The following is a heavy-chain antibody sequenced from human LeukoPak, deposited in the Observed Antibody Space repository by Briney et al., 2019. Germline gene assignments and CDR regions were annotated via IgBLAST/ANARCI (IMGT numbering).Heavy chain of an antibody. J-gene: IGHJ4*02. V-gene: IGHV1-2*04. Sequence: ASVKVSCKASGYTFTGYYMHWVRQAPGQGLEWMGWINPNSGGTNYAQRFQGWVTMTRDTSISTAYMELSRLRSDDTAVYYCARDMSNGWHAYDYWGQGTLVTVSS. CDR1: GYTFTGYY. D-gene: IGHD6-19*01. CDR2: INPNSGGT. CDR3: ARDMSNGWHAYDY.